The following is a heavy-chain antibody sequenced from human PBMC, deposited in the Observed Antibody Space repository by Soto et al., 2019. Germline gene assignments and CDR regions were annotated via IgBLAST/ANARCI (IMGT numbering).Heavy chain of an antibody. J-gene: IGHJ5*02. V-gene: IGHV1-69*01. CDR1: GGTFNTYS. CDR3: TRPSYASGFAFDP. D-gene: IGHD6-19*01. CDR2: IVPVAGRV. Sequence: QVLLVQSGAEVKKPGSSVKVSCKASGGTFNTYSFTWVRQAPGQGLEWLGGIVPVAGRVNYAQKFRGRVTLTADESTSTGYMEISSLRSDDTAIYYCTRPSYASGFAFDPWGQGTLVTVSS.